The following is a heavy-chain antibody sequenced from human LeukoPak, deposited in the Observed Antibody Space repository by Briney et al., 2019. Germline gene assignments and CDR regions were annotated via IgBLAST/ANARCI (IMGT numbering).Heavy chain of an antibody. Sequence: SQTLSLTCAISGDSVSSKSAGWSWIRQSPSRGLEWLGRTYYRSKWYNDYAVSVKSRITINPDTSKNQFSLQLNSVTPEDTAAYYCARARMVSSWYRLFSWFDPWGQGTLVTVSS. J-gene: IGHJ5*02. V-gene: IGHV6-1*01. CDR1: GDSVSSKSAG. D-gene: IGHD6-13*01. CDR2: TYYRSKWYN. CDR3: ARARMVSSWYRLFSWFDP.